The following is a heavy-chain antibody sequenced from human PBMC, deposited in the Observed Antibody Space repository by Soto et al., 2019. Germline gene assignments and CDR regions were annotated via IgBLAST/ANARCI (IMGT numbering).Heavy chain of an antibody. CDR2: VVHWGTN. CDR3: ARHIGVTGTRGFDY. Sequence: QVQLQQSGPGLVKPSETLSLTCAVSGASINDNNWWSWVRQTPGKGLEWIGEVVHWGTNNYNPSLRSRVTMSIDKPNNQIPLTLGSVTAADSALYYCARHIGVTGTRGFDYWGQGTLVTVSS. J-gene: IGHJ4*02. V-gene: IGHV4-4*02. D-gene: IGHD6-19*01. CDR1: GASINDNNW.